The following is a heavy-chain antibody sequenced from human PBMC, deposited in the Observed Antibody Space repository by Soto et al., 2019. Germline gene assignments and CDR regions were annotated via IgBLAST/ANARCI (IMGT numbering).Heavy chain of an antibody. D-gene: IGHD3-10*01. CDR1: GLFFSYYY. CDR3: SIGGGQIYYKGLDV. CDR2: ISGTGDTK. J-gene: IGHJ6*02. Sequence: GGSLRLSCAASGLFFSYYYFSWIRQAPGKGLECVAYISGTGDTKYYADSVKGRFTISRDNTKNSLYLQVNSLRAEDAAVYYCSIGGGQIYYKGLDVWGQGTTVP. V-gene: IGHV3-11*01.